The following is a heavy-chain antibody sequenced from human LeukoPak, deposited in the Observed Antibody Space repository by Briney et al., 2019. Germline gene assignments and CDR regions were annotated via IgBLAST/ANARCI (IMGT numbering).Heavy chain of an antibody. CDR1: GYTFNNYG. Sequence: ASVKVSCKASGYTFNNYGISWVRQAPGQGLEWIGWISAYNGNTNFAQKLQGRVNMTTDTSTSTAYMELRSLRSDDTAVYYCARDYCSSTSCYFDYWGQGTLVTVSS. J-gene: IGHJ4*02. V-gene: IGHV1-18*04. D-gene: IGHD2-2*01. CDR3: ARDYCSSTSCYFDY. CDR2: ISAYNGNT.